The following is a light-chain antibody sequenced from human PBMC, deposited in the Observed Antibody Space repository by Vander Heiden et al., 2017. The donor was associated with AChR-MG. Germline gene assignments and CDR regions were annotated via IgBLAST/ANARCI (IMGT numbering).Light chain of an antibody. J-gene: IGLJ2*01. Sequence: QSVLTQPPSVSGAPGQGVTISCTGSSSNIGAGYDVHWYQQLPGTAPKLLIYGNSNRPSGVPDRFSGSKSGTSASLAITGLQAEDEADYYCQSYDSSLLRVFGGGTKLTVL. CDR3: QSYDSSLLRV. CDR1: SSNIGAGYD. CDR2: GNS. V-gene: IGLV1-40*01.